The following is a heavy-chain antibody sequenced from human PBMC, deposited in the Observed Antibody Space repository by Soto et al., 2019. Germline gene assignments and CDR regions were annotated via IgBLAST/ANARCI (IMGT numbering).Heavy chain of an antibody. J-gene: IGHJ4*02. D-gene: IGHD3-22*01. CDR3: ARGYYYDSSGPDY. Sequence: PSETLSLTCTVSGGSISSGDYYWCWIRQPPGKGLEWIGYIYYSGSTYYNPTLKSRVTISVDTSKNQFSLMLSSVTAADTAVYYCARGYYYDSSGPDYWGQGTLVTVSS. CDR2: IYYSGST. CDR1: GGSISSGDYY. V-gene: IGHV4-30-4*01.